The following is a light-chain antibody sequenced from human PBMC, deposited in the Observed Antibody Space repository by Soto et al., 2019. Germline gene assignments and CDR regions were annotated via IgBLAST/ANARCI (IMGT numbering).Light chain of an antibody. Sequence: QSALTQPPSASESPGQSVTISCTGTSSDVGGYNYVSWYQQHPGQAPKLMIYEVNKRPSGVPDRFSGSKSGSTASLTVSGLQAEDEADYYCSSYASGSVWVFGGGTKLTVL. CDR2: EVN. J-gene: IGLJ3*02. V-gene: IGLV2-8*01. CDR3: SSYASGSVWV. CDR1: SSDVGGYNY.